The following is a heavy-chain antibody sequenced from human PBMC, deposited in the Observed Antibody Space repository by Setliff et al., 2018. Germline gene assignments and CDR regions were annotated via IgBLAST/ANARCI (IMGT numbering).Heavy chain of an antibody. Sequence: PGGSLRLSCAASGFTFSSYGMHWVRQAPGKGLEWVAVIWYDGSNKYYADSVKGRFTISRDNSKKTLYLQMNSLRAEDTAVYYCAKELGDRLEWLYYYYGMDVWGQGTTVTVSS. V-gene: IGHV3-33*06. D-gene: IGHD3-3*01. CDR1: GFTFSSYG. CDR3: AKELGDRLEWLYYYYGMDV. J-gene: IGHJ6*02. CDR2: IWYDGSNK.